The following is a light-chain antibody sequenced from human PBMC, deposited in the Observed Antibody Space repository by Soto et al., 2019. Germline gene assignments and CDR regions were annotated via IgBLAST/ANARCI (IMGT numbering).Light chain of an antibody. J-gene: IGLJ1*01. Sequence: QSALTQPPSASGTPGQRVTISCSGGSSNIGTNAVNWYQQLPGTAPKLLIYNNNQRPSGVPDRFSGSKSGTSASLAICGLQSEDEADYYCAAWDDSLNGYVFGTGTKVTVL. CDR2: NNN. CDR3: AAWDDSLNGYV. V-gene: IGLV1-44*01. CDR1: SSNIGTNA.